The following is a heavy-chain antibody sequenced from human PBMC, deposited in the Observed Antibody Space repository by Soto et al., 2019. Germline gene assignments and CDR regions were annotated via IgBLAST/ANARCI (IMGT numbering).Heavy chain of an antibody. J-gene: IGHJ2*01. V-gene: IGHV1-8*01. CDR1: GYTFTSYD. Sequence: QVQLVQSGAEVKKPGASVKVSCKASGYTFTSYDINWVRQAAGQGVEWIGWMNPNSGKAVYAQKFQGRVTMAGNTSISTAYMELSSLRSDDTAVYFCARGVVVVSASYWYFDLWGRGTRVTVSS. CDR3: ARGVVVVSASYWYFDL. CDR2: MNPNSGKA. D-gene: IGHD2-15*01.